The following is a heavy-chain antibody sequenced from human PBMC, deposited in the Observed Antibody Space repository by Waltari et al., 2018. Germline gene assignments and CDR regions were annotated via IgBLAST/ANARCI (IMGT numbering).Heavy chain of an antibody. J-gene: IGHJ5*02. V-gene: IGHV7-4-1*02. Sequence: QVQLVQSGSELKKPGASVKVSCKASGYTFTNYAINWLRQAPGQGLEVMGWINTNTGNPTDVQGFTGRFVFSLDTSVSTAYLQINSLKADDTAVYYCAREVVPAATIVVNWFDPWGQGTLVTVSS. CDR3: AREVVPAATIVVNWFDP. CDR2: INTNTGNP. CDR1: GYTFTNYA. D-gene: IGHD2-2*01.